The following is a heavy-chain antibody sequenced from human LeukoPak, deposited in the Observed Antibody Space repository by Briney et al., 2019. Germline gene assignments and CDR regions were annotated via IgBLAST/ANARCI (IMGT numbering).Heavy chain of an antibody. J-gene: IGHJ4*02. CDR1: GFTFSNYP. D-gene: IGHD5-18*01. V-gene: IGHV3-23*01. CDR2: IGDNGGDT. Sequence: GGSLRLSCASSGFTFSNYPMTWVRQAPGKGLEWVSGIGDNGGDTYYADSVKGRFTISRDNSKNTLYLQMNSLRAEDTAVYYCAPRSTGTAMAHFDYWGQGTLVTVSS. CDR3: APRSTGTAMAHFDY.